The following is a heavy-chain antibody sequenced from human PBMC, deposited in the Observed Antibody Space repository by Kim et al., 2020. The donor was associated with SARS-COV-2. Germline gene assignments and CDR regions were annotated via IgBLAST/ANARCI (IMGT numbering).Heavy chain of an antibody. V-gene: IGHV4-34*01. CDR1: GGSFSGYY. Sequence: SETLSLTCAVSGGSFSGYYWCWIRQPPGKGLELVGEINHSGSTNYNPPPKSRVTISVDTSKNQISLTLSPVTAADTAVYDCARRDVDTANDYWGQGTLVTVSS. CDR2: INHSGST. D-gene: IGHD5-18*01. J-gene: IGHJ4*02. CDR3: ARRDVDTANDY.